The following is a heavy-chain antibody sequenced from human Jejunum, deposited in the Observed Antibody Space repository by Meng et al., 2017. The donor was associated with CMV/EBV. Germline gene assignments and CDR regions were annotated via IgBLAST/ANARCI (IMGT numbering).Heavy chain of an antibody. CDR2: ISFDGGKI. J-gene: IGHJ4*02. V-gene: IGHV3-30-3*01. CDR3: ARARTAAAGSAIDY. CDR1: VFPFNEHA. Sequence: VSVFPFNEHAFHWVRKAPGKGLEWVSVISFDGGKIYYGEPVKGRFTISRDNSKNTLFLQMNSLKSEDTAVYYCARARTAAAGSAIDYWGQGALVTVSS. D-gene: IGHD6-13*01.